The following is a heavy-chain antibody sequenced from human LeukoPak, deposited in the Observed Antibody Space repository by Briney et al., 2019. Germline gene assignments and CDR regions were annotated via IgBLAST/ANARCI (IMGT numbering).Heavy chain of an antibody. CDR1: GGSISSGDYY. CDR2: IYYSGST. J-gene: IGHJ4*02. V-gene: IGHV4-30-4*01. Sequence: SETLPLTCTVSGGSISSGDYYWSWIRQPPGKGLEWIGYIYYSGSTYYNPSLKSRVTISVDTSKNQFSLKLSSVTAADTAVYYCAGLYDSSGTYYFDYWGQGTLVTVSS. D-gene: IGHD3-22*01. CDR3: AGLYDSSGTYYFDY.